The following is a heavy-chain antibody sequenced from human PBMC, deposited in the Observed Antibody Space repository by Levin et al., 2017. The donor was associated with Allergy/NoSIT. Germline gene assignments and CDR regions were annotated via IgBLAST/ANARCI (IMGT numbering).Heavy chain of an antibody. CDR2: ISYDGSNE. Sequence: PGGSLRLSCAASGFTFSSYGMHWVRQAPGKGLEWVAVISYDGSNEYYGDSVKGRFTISRDNSKNTLYLQMNSLRAEDTAVYYCARVTATHFYQYMDVWGKGTTVTVSS. J-gene: IGHJ6*03. CDR3: ARVTATHFYQYMDV. CDR1: GFTFSSYG. D-gene: IGHD2-15*01. V-gene: IGHV3-30*03.